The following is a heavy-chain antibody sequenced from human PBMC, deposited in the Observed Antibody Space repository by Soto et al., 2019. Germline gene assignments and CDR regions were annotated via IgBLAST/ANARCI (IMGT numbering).Heavy chain of an antibody. V-gene: IGHV4-39*01. J-gene: IGHJ6*02. CDR1: GGSIGSSGYY. D-gene: IGHD2-15*01. Sequence: SETLSLTCTVSGGSIGSSGYYWGWIRQPPGKGLEWIGNIYYSGSTYYNPSLKSRVSISVDTSKNQFSLKLISVTAADTAVYYCARQGGDCSGVRCYSGMDVWGQGTTVTVSS. CDR2: IYYSGST. CDR3: ARQGGDCSGVRCYSGMDV.